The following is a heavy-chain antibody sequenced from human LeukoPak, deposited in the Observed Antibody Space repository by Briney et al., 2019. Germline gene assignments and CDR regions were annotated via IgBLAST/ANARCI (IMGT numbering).Heavy chain of an antibody. V-gene: IGHV5-51*01. D-gene: IGHD5-18*01. CDR1: GYSFTSYW. Sequence: GESLKISCKGSGYSFTSYWIGWVRQMPGKGLEWMGIIYPGDSDTRYSPSFQGQVTISADKSISTAYLQWSSLKASDTAMYYCARQRYSSAEGYYYYYMDVWGKGTTVTVSS. J-gene: IGHJ6*03. CDR2: IYPGDSDT. CDR3: ARQRYSSAEGYYYYYMDV.